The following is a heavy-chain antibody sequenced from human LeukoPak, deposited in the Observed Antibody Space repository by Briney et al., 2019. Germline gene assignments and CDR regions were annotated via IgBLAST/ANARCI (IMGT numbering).Heavy chain of an antibody. CDR2: ISYDGSDK. Sequence: GGSLRLSCAGSGFTFSSYGMHWVRQAPGKGLEWVAVISYDGSDKYYADSVKGRFTISRDNSKNIVYLQLNSLRVEDTALYYCARDWARKGAYRGSDCRRGHNWFDPWGQGTLVTVSS. D-gene: IGHD2-21*02. J-gene: IGHJ5*02. V-gene: IGHV3-30*03. CDR3: ARDWARKGAYRGSDCRRGHNWFDP. CDR1: GFTFSSYG.